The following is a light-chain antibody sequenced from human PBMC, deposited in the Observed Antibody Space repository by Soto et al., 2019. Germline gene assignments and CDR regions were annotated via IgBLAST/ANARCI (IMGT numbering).Light chain of an antibody. CDR1: RSISTY. CDR2: EAL. V-gene: IGKV3-11*01. J-gene: IGKJ4*02. Sequence: ETVFTQSTATLSLSPGERATISCRASRSISTYLAWYQQKPGQAPRLLIYEALNRATGIPARFSGSGSGTDFTLTISSLEPEDFAVYYCQQRNNWPLTFGGGTKVDIK. CDR3: QQRNNWPLT.